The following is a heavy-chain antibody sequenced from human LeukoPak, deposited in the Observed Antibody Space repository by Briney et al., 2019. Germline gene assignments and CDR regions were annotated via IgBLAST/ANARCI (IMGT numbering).Heavy chain of an antibody. D-gene: IGHD3-3*01. J-gene: IGHJ3*02. V-gene: IGHV4-59*08. CDR3: ARPYYDFWSGYYSNDAFDI. CDR2: IYYCWST. Sequence: PSETLSLTCTVSGDSISSYNCSWIRKPQPPGMEWVGYIYYCWSTSSNPSLKSRVTISLDTSNNPCSLRLSSVTAADTAVYYCARPYYDFWSGYYSNDAFDIWGQGTMVTVSS. CDR1: GDSISSYN.